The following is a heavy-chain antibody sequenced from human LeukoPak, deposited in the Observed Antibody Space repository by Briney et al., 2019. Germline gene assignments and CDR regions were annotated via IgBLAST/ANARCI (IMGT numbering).Heavy chain of an antibody. CDR2: IYSGGTT. CDR3: ARGPTVTTDAFDI. V-gene: IGHV3-66*01. CDR1: GFTVNSNY. J-gene: IGHJ3*02. D-gene: IGHD4-17*01. Sequence: GGSLRLSCAASGFTVNSNYMSWVRQAPGKGLEWASVIYSGGTTYYADSVKGRFTISRDNSKNTLYLQMNSLRAEDTAVYYCARGPTVTTDAFDIWGQGTMVTVSS.